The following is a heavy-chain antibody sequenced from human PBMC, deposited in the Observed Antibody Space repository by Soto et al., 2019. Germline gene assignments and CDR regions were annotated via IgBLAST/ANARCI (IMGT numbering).Heavy chain of an antibody. J-gene: IGHJ5*02. CDR2: IKQDGSEK. V-gene: IGHV3-7*01. CDR3: ARDRFVVVVAATREGANWFDP. Sequence: GGSLRLSCAASGFTFSSYWMSWVRQAPGKGLEWVANIKQDGSEKYYVDSGKGRFTISRDNAKNSLYLQMNSLRAEDTAVYYCARDRFVVVVAATREGANWFDPWGQGTLVTVSS. D-gene: IGHD2-15*01. CDR1: GFTFSSYW.